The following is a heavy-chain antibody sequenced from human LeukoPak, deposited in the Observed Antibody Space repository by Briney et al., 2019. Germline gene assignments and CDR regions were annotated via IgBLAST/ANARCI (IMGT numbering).Heavy chain of an antibody. V-gene: IGHV3-7*02. J-gene: IGHJ4*02. Sequence: PGGSLRLSCAASGFTFSGYWMSWVRQTPGKGLEWVANIKQDGSERYYVDSVKGRFTISRDNAKNSLFLQMNSLRAEDTAVYYCARPVVLGAYLRGAYYFDSWGQGTLVTVSS. D-gene: IGHD3-16*01. CDR1: GFTFSGYW. CDR2: IKQDGSER. CDR3: ARPVVLGAYLRGAYYFDS.